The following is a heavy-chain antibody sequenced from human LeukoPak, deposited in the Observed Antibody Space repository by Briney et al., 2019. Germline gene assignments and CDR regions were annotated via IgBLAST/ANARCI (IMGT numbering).Heavy chain of an antibody. CDR2: IWYDGSNK. CDR1: GFTFSSYG. CDR3: AKAVAVAGLFDY. D-gene: IGHD6-19*01. J-gene: IGHJ4*02. V-gene: IGHV3-33*06. Sequence: GGSLRLSXAASGFTFSSYGMHWVRQAPGKGLEWVAVIWYDGSNKYYADSVKGRFTISRDNSKNTLYLQMNSLRAEDTAVYYCAKAVAVAGLFDYWGQGTLVTVSS.